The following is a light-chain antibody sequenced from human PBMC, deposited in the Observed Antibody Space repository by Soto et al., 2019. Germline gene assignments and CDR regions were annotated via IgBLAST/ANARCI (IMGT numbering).Light chain of an antibody. Sequence: DIQMTQSPSTLSASVGDRVTITCRASQSSSTWLAWYQHKPGKAPKLLIYKASNLETGVPSRFSGSGAGTEFTLTISSLQSDDSATYYCQQYNSDPCTFGQGTKVEV. V-gene: IGKV1-5*03. CDR2: KAS. J-gene: IGKJ1*01. CDR3: QQYNSDPCT. CDR1: QSSSTW.